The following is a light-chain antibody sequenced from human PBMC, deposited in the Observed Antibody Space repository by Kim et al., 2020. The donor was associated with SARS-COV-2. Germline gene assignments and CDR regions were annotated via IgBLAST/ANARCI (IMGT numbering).Light chain of an antibody. CDR3: SSYASSDTLV. V-gene: IGLV2-14*03. Sequence: QSALTQPASVSGSPGQSITISCTGTSSDIGDYNYVSWYQQHPGKAPKLLIYDVTNRPSGVSNRFSGSKSGNTASLIISGLQAEDEAEYYCSSYASSDTLVFGGGTKVTVL. CDR2: DVT. J-gene: IGLJ3*02. CDR1: SSDIGDYNY.